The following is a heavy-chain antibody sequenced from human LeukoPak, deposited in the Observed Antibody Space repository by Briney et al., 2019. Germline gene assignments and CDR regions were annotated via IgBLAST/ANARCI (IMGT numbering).Heavy chain of an antibody. Sequence: ASVKVSCKASGYTFTGHYTHWVRQAPGQGLEWMGWINPKNAATNYAQKFQGRVTMTRDTSTGTVYMEVNALRSDDTAVYYCARTLYIASAPGGFDYWGQGTLVIVSS. CDR3: ARTLYIASAPGGFDY. D-gene: IGHD3-16*01. V-gene: IGHV1-2*02. CDR2: INPKNAAT. J-gene: IGHJ4*02. CDR1: GYTFTGHY.